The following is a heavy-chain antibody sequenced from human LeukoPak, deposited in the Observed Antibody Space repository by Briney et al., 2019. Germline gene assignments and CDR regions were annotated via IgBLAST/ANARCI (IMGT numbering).Heavy chain of an antibody. CDR2: IYYSGST. J-gene: IGHJ4*02. CDR3: ARQLCGGDCYSWLGRGYYFDY. D-gene: IGHD2-21*02. Sequence: PSETLSLTCTVSGGSISSSSYYWGWIRQPPGKGLEWIGSIYYSGSTNYNPSLKSRVTISVDTSKNQFSLKLSSVTAADTAVYYCARQLCGGDCYSWLGRGYYFDYWGQGTLVTVSS. CDR1: GGSISSSSYY. V-gene: IGHV4-39*01.